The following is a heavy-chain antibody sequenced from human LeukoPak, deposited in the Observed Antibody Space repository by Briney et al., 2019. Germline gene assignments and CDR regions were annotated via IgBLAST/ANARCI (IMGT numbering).Heavy chain of an antibody. CDR2: IKSKTDGGTT. CDR3: TTFWFNQIVVVVAATPFDY. V-gene: IGHV3-15*01. J-gene: IGHJ4*02. CDR1: GFTFSNAW. D-gene: IGHD2-15*01. Sequence: PGGSLRLSCAASGFTFSNAWMSWVRQAPGKGLEWVGRIKSKTDGGTTDYAAPVKGRFTISRDDSKNTLYLQMNSLKTENTAVYYCTTFWFNQIVVVVAATPFDYWGQGTLVTVSS.